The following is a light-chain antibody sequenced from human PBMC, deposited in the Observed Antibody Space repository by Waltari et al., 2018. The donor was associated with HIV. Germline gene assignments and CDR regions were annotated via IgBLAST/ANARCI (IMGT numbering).Light chain of an antibody. CDR1: SGHSSYA. Sequence: QLVLTQSPSASASLGASVKLTCTLSSGHSSYAIAWHQQQPEKGPRYLMKFNSDGSHSKWDGIPDRFSGASSGTERYLTISSLQSEDEADYYCQTWGTLNVVFGGGTKLTVL. CDR2: FNSDGSH. V-gene: IGLV4-69*01. J-gene: IGLJ2*01. CDR3: QTWGTLNVV.